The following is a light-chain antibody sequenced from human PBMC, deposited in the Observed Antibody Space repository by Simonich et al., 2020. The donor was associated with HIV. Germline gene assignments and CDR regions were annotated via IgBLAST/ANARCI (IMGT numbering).Light chain of an antibody. CDR1: QSISSW. V-gene: IGKV1-NL1*01. CDR3: QQYYYTPLFT. J-gene: IGKJ3*01. CDR2: AAS. Sequence: DIQMTQSSSTLSASVGDRVTITCRASQSISSWLAWYQQKPGKAPKLLLYAASRLESGVPSRFSGSGSGTDYTLTISSLQPEDFATYYCQQYYYTPLFTFGPGTKVDIK.